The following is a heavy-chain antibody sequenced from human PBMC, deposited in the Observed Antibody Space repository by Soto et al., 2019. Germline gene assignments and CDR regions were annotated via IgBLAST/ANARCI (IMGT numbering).Heavy chain of an antibody. Sequence: SETLSLTCTVSGGSISSGDYYWSWIRQPPGKGLEWIGYIYYSGSTYYNPSLKSRVTISVDTSKNQFSLKLSSVTAADTAVYYCARSINSSPYYYYGMDVWGQGTTVTVS. D-gene: IGHD6-13*01. J-gene: IGHJ6*02. CDR1: GGSISSGDYY. V-gene: IGHV4-30-4*01. CDR2: IYYSGST. CDR3: ARSINSSPYYYYGMDV.